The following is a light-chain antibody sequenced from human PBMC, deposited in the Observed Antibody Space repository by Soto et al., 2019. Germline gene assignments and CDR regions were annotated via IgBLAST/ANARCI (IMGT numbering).Light chain of an antibody. CDR2: EVS. Sequence: QSALIQPASVSGSPGQSITISCTGTSRDVRGSNYVSWYQHHPHRAPKLLIYEVSYRPSGVSSRFSGSKSGNTASLTISGLQAEDEADYYCSSYTSSNTLEVFGVGTKLTVL. CDR3: SSYTSSNTLEV. CDR1: SRDVRGSNY. V-gene: IGLV2-14*01. J-gene: IGLJ1*01.